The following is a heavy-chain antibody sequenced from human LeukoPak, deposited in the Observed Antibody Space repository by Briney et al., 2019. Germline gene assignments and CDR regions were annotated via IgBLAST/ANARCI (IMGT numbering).Heavy chain of an antibody. CDR2: IDWDEDK. D-gene: IGHD3-22*01. V-gene: IGHV2-70*11. CDR3: VGVNYYDTSLGFA. CDR1: GFSLSTRGMC. Sequence: VSGPTLVNPTQTLTLTCTFSGFSLSTRGMCVSWIRQPPGKALEWLTRIDWDEDKYYSTSLKTRLTISKDTSKNQVVLTVTNMDPVDTATYYCVGVNYYDTSLGFAWGLGTLVTVSS. J-gene: IGHJ4*02.